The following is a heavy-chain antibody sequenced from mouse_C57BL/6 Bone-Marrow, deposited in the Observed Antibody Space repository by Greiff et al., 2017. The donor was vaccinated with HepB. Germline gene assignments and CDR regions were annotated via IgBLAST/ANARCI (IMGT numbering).Heavy chain of an antibody. V-gene: IGHV1-49*01. CDR3: ARDYGSRRGNSHDY. CDR2: FTMYSDAT. J-gene: IGHJ2*01. Sequence: LMESGAELVRPGSSVKLSCKDSYFAFMASAMHWVKQRPGHGLEWIGSFTMYSDATEYSENFKGKATLTANTSSSTAYMELSSLTSEDSAVYYCARDYGSRRGNSHDYWGQGTTLTVSS. D-gene: IGHD1-1*01. CDR1: YFAFMASA.